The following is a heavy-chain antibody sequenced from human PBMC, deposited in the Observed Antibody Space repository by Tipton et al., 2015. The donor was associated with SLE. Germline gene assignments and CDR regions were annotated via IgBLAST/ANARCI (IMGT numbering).Heavy chain of an antibody. V-gene: IGHV4-4*07. CDR3: ASQGRWEYYFDY. CDR2: IYTSGST. Sequence: TLSLTCTVSGGSISSHYWSWIRQPPGKGLEWIGRIYTSGSTNYNPSLKSRVTMSVDTSKNQFSLKLSSVTAADTAVYYCASQGRWEYYFDYWGQGTLVTVSS. CDR1: GGSISSHY. D-gene: IGHD1-26*01. J-gene: IGHJ4*02.